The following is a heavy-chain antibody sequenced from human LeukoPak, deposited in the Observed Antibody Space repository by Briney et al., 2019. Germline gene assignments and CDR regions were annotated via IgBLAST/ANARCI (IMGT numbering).Heavy chain of an antibody. Sequence: GGSLRLSCAASGFTFSSYGMHWVRQAPGKGLEWVAIIWYDGGNIDYTDSVKGRFTISRDNSKDTLYLQMNSLRAEDTAVYYCAREEHKNWKIDYWGQGTLVTV. V-gene: IGHV3-33*01. J-gene: IGHJ4*02. CDR2: IWYDGGNI. CDR3: AREEHKNWKIDY. D-gene: IGHD1-1*01. CDR1: GFTFSSYG.